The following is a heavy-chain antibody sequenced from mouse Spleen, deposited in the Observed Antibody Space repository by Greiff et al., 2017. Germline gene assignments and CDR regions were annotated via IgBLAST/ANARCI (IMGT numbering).Heavy chain of an antibody. Sequence: EVKLMESEGGLVQPGSSMKLSCTASGFTFSDYYMAWVRQVPEKGLEWVANINYDGSSTYYLDSLKSRFIISRDNAKNILYLQMSSLKSEDTATYYCARDKGGYYYDWYFDVWGTGTTVTVSS. CDR2: INYDGSST. J-gene: IGHJ1*03. CDR1: GFTFSDYY. V-gene: IGHV5-16*01. D-gene: IGHD2-3*01. CDR3: ARDKGGYYYDWYFDV.